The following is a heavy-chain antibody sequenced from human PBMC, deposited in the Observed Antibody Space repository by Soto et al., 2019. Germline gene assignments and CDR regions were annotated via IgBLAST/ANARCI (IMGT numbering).Heavy chain of an antibody. CDR1: GFTFRSYD. J-gene: IGHJ4*02. CDR3: AKGMVATITVAPFDY. D-gene: IGHD5-12*01. CDR2: ISYDGSNK. V-gene: IGHV3-30*18. Sequence: QVQLVESGGGVVQPGRSLRLSCAASGFTFRSYDMHWVRQAPGKGLEWVAVISYDGSNKYYADSVKGRFTISRDNSKNTLYLQMNSLRAEDTAVYYCAKGMVATITVAPFDYWGQGTLVTVSS.